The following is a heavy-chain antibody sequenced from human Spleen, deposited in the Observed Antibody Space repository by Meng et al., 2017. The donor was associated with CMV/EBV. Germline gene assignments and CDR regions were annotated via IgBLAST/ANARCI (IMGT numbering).Heavy chain of an antibody. J-gene: IGHJ3*02. CDR1: GFTFISYA. CDR2: IDGSGRRT. V-gene: IGHV3-23*01. D-gene: IGHD2-2*01. CDR3: TKDGGYSRSNNWYAAFDI. Sequence: GGSLRLSCAASGFTFISYAMTWVRQAPGKGLEWVASIDGSGRRTYYADSVKGRFTISRDNSKNTLSLQMNSLRAEDTAVCYCTKDGGYSRSNNWYAAFDIWGQGTMVTVSS.